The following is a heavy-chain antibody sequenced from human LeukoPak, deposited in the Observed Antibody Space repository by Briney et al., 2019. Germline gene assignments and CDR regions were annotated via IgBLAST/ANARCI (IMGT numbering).Heavy chain of an antibody. V-gene: IGHV1-2*02. CDR2: INPNSGGT. Sequence: ASVKVSCKASGYTFTGYYMHWVRQAPGQGLEWMGWINPNSGGTNSAQKFQGRVTMTRDTSISTAYMELSRLRSDDTAVCYCARESSGSYPYYFDYWGQGTLVTVSS. J-gene: IGHJ4*02. D-gene: IGHD1-26*01. CDR1: GYTFTGYY. CDR3: ARESSGSYPYYFDY.